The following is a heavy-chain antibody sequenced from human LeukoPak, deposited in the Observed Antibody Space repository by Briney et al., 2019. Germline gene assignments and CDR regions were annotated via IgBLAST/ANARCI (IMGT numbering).Heavy chain of an antibody. D-gene: IGHD3-9*01. CDR3: ARPHYDILTGSHYYYMDV. Sequence: GESLKISCKGSGYSFTSYWIGWVRQMPGKGLEWMGIIYPGDSDTRYSPSFQGQVTISADKSISTAYLQWSSLKASDTAMYYCARPHYDILTGSHYYYMDVWGKGTTVTVSS. CDR1: GYSFTSYW. CDR2: IYPGDSDT. V-gene: IGHV5-51*01. J-gene: IGHJ6*03.